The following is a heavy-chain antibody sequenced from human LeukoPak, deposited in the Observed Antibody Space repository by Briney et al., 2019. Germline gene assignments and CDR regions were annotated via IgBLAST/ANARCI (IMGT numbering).Heavy chain of an antibody. CDR2: IYYSGST. J-gene: IGHJ4*02. V-gene: IGHV4-39*01. CDR1: GGSISSSSYY. CDR3: ARAELRYFDWLPQKAFDY. Sequence: SETLSLTCTVSGGSISSSSYYWGWIRQPPGKGLEWIGSIYYSGSTYYNPSLKSRVTISVDTSKNQFSLKLSSVTAADTAVYYCARAELRYFDWLPQKAFDYWGQGTLVTVSS. D-gene: IGHD3-9*01.